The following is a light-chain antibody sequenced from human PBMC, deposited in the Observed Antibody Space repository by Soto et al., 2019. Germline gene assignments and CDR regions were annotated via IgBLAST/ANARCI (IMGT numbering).Light chain of an antibody. Sequence: QSALTQPASVSGSPGQSITIFCTGTXSDVGGYNYVSWYQQHPGSAPKLMIYDVSSRPSGVSNRFSGSKSGNTASLTISGLQAEDEADYYCSSYTSSFKLAVFGSGTKLTVL. CDR3: SSYTSSFKLAV. V-gene: IGLV2-14*03. CDR2: DVS. J-gene: IGLJ1*01. CDR1: XSDVGGYNY.